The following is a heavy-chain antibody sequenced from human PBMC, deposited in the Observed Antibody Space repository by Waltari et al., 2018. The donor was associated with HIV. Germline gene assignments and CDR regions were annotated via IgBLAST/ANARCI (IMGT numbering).Heavy chain of an antibody. Sequence: QLQLQESGPGLVKPSETLSLTCTVSGGPINSSSYYWGLIRQPPGKGLEWIGSIFYSGSTYYKPYLKSRVTISVDTSKNQFSLKLSSVTAADTAVYYCARDSSPILAAIDYWGQGTLVTVSS. J-gene: IGHJ4*02. V-gene: IGHV4-39*07. D-gene: IGHD6-19*01. CDR1: GGPINSSSYY. CDR3: ARDSSPILAAIDY. CDR2: IFYSGST.